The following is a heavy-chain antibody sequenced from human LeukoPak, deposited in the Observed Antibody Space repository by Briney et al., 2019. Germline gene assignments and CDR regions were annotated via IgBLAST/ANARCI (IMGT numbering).Heavy chain of an antibody. CDR3: ARVRGYCSSTSCFTGSYYYYMDV. CDR2: ISSSSSYI. Sequence: GGSLRLSCAASGFTFSSYSMNWVRQAPGKGLEWVSSISSSSSYIYYADSVKGRFTISRDNARNSLYLQMNSLRAEDTAVYYCARVRGYCSSTSCFTGSYYYYMDVWGKGTTVTVSS. CDR1: GFTFSSYS. D-gene: IGHD2-2*02. J-gene: IGHJ6*03. V-gene: IGHV3-21*01.